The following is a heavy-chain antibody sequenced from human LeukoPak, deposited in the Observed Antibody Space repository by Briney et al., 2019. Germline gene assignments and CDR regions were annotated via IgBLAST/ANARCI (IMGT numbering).Heavy chain of an antibody. Sequence: ASVKVSCKASGYTFTGYYMQWVRQAPGQGLEWMGWINPNSGGTNYAQKFQGRVTMTRDTSISTAYMELSRLRSDDMAVYYCARGVIAAAGDAFDIWGQGTMVTVSS. CDR1: GYTFTGYY. D-gene: IGHD6-13*01. V-gene: IGHV1-2*02. CDR2: INPNSGGT. J-gene: IGHJ3*02. CDR3: ARGVIAAAGDAFDI.